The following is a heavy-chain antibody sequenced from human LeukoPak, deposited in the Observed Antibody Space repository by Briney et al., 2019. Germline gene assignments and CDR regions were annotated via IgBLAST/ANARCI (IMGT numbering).Heavy chain of an antibody. CDR2: IYTSGST. V-gene: IGHV4-4*07. J-gene: IGHJ3*02. CDR3: ARGKNLVSALKLPTSLDAFDI. CDR1: GGSISSYY. D-gene: IGHD1-26*01. Sequence: SETLSLTCTASGGSISSYYWSWIRQPAGKGLEWIGRIYTSGSTNYNPSLKSRVTISVDKSKNQFSLKLSSVTAADTAVYYCARGKNLVSALKLPTSLDAFDIWGQGTMVTVSS.